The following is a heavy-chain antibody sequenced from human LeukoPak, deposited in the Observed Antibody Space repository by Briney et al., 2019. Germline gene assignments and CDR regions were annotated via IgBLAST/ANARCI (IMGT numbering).Heavy chain of an antibody. CDR1: GFTLSRHW. J-gene: IGHJ4*02. CDR3: TRVIVEVPGVSDYCDY. D-gene: IGHD2-2*01. V-gene: IGHV3-7*05. CDR2: IKQGGSET. Sequence: PGGSLRLSCAASGFTLSRHWMYWVRQAPGKGLEWVANIKQGGSETFYVDSVKGRFTISRDNAKNSLYLQMNSLRAEDTAVYYCTRVIVEVPGVSDYCDYWGQGTLVTVSS.